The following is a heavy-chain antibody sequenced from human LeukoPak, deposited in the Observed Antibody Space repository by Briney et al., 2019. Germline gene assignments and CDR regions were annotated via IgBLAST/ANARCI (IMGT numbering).Heavy chain of an antibody. D-gene: IGHD3-9*01. CDR2: VYYIGIT. J-gene: IGHJ4*02. Sequence: PSETLSLTCTLSGGSLTTNTYYWGWIRQPPGKGLEWIGTVYYIGITHYNPSLKSRITIAVDTSKKHFSLNLTSVSAAGTAVYFWARHGILTDHSIRYWGQGLLVTVSS. CDR1: GGSLTTNTYY. CDR3: ARHGILTDHSIRY. V-gene: IGHV4-39*01.